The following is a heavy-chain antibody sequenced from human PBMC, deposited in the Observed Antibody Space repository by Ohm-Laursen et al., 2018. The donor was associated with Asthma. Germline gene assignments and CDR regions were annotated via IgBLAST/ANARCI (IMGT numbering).Heavy chain of an antibody. Sequence: GSLRLSCAAASGFTFNKHHMTWVRQAPGKGLEWVSAIDGSGGKTYYADSVKGRFTISRDNPRNTLYLQMNSLRAEDTAVYYCAKDSSEVVAADEYWGQGTLVTVSS. J-gene: IGHJ4*02. D-gene: IGHD2-15*01. CDR1: GFTFNKHH. CDR3: AKDSSEVVAADEY. CDR2: IDGSGGKT. V-gene: IGHV3-23*01.